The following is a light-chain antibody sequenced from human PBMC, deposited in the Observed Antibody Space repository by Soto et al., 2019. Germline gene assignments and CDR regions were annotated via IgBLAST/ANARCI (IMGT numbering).Light chain of an antibody. V-gene: IGKV1-12*01. CDR2: SAS. CDR3: QQANTFPYT. Sequence: DIPMTQSPSSVSASVGDRVTITCRASQDISSWLAWYQQKPGKAPNLIIFSASSLESGVPSRFSGSGSGTEFTLTISSLQPEDFATYYCQQANTFPYTFGQGTKLEIK. CDR1: QDISSW. J-gene: IGKJ2*01.